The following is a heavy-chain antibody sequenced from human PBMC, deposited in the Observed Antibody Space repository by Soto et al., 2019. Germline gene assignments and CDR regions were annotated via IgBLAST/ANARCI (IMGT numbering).Heavy chain of an antibody. J-gene: IGHJ5*02. V-gene: IGHV3-30*18. CDR2: ISYDGSNK. Sequence: GGSLRLSCAASGFTFSSYGMHWVRQAPGKGLEWVAVISYDGSNKYYADSVKGRFTISRDNSKNTLYLQMNSLRAEDTAVYYCAKDALEWELLRGYNWFDPWGQGTLVTVSS. CDR1: GFTFSSYG. CDR3: AKDALEWELLRGYNWFDP. D-gene: IGHD1-26*01.